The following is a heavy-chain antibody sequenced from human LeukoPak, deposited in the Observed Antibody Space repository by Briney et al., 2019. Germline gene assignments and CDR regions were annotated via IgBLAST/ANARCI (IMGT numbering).Heavy chain of an antibody. CDR1: GYTFTGYY. Sequence: ASVKVSCKTSGYTFTGYYMHWVRQAPGQGLEWTGWINPNSGGTNSAQKFQGRVTMTRDTSISTAYMELNWLRSDDTAVYYCARAAAAAGLADPWGQGTLVTVSS. V-gene: IGHV1-2*02. J-gene: IGHJ5*02. CDR3: ARAAAAAGLADP. CDR2: INPNSGGT. D-gene: IGHD6-13*01.